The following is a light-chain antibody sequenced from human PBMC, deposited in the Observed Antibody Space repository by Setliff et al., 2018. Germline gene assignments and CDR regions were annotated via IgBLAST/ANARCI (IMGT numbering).Light chain of an antibody. J-gene: IGLJ3*02. CDR1: SSDVGGYNY. Sequence: QSVLAQPRSVSGSPGQSVTISCTGTSSDVGGYNYVSWYQQHPGKAPKLMIYDVSKRPSGVPDRLSGSKSGYTASLTISGLQTEDEADYYCSSYAGSNTWVFGGGTQRTVL. CDR3: SSYAGSNTWV. V-gene: IGLV2-11*01. CDR2: DVS.